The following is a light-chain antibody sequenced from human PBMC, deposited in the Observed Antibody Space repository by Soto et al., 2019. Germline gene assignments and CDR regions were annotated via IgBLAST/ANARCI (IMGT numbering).Light chain of an antibody. J-gene: IGKJ2*01. CDR3: QQYNNWPPVT. CDR1: QSVSSN. Sequence: EIVITQSPATLSVSPGERSTLSCRASQSVSSNLAWYQQKPGQAPRLLIYGASTSATCIPARFSGSGSGTEFTLTISSLQSEDCAVYYCQQYNNWPPVTFGQGTKMEIK. V-gene: IGKV3-15*01. CDR2: GAS.